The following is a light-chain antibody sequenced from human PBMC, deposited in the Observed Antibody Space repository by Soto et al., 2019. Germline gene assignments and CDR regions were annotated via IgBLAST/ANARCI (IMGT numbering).Light chain of an antibody. Sequence: QSVLTQPASVSGSPGQSITISCTGTSSDVGAYNYVSWYQQHPGRAPKLMIYDVINRPSGVSNRFSGSKSGNTASLTISGLQAEGEADYYCSSYTTSSTQVFGTGTKVPVL. CDR1: SSDVGAYNY. V-gene: IGLV2-14*03. CDR3: SSYTTSSTQV. CDR2: DVI. J-gene: IGLJ1*01.